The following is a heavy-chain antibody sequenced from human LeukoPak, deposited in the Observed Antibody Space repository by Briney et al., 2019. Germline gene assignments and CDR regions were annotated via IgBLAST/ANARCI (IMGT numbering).Heavy chain of an antibody. V-gene: IGHV3-21*01. D-gene: IGHD6-19*01. CDR1: GFTFSSYS. CDR2: ISSSSSYI. J-gene: IGHJ4*02. Sequence: PGGSLRLSCAASGFTFSSYSMNWVRQAPGKGLEWVPSISSSSSYIYYADSVKGRFTISRDNAKNSLYLQMSSLRAEDTAVYYCARDRSSGWYQYFDYWGQGTLVTVSS. CDR3: ARDRSSGWYQYFDY.